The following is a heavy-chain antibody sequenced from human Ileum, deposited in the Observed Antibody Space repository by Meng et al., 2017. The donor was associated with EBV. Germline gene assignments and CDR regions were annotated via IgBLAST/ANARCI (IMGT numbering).Heavy chain of an antibody. V-gene: IGHV4-30-4*01. CDR1: GGSISSRGNY. CDR3: ARRGGYDILTPVGWFDP. D-gene: IGHD3-9*01. CDR2: KYHSGST. J-gene: IGHJ5*02. Sequence: VHLQESGPGVLTPSETLSPTCAGSGGSISSRGNYWSWIRQPPGKGLEWIGYKYHSGSTYYNPSLKSRVTMSVDTSRNQFSLKLSSVTAADTAVYYCARRGGYDILTPVGWFDPWGQGTLVTVSS.